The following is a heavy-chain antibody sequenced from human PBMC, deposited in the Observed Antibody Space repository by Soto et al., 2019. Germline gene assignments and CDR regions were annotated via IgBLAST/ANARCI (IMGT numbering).Heavy chain of an antibody. J-gene: IGHJ6*02. CDR1: GYTFTSYG. V-gene: IGHV1-18*01. Sequence: ALVKVSCKASGYTFTSYGVTWVRQAPGQGLEWMGWISAYNGNTNYAQNLQGRVTMTTDTSTSTAYMELRSLRSDDTAVYYCARDATSSWSQGSYYYGMDVWGQGTTVTVSS. D-gene: IGHD6-13*01. CDR3: ARDATSSWSQGSYYYGMDV. CDR2: ISAYNGNT.